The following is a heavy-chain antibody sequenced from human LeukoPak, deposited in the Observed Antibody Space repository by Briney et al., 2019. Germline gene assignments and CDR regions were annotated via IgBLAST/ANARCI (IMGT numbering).Heavy chain of an antibody. J-gene: IGHJ6*03. CDR3: ARMLGHYGSGSRHYYYMDV. CDR2: IDWDDDK. CDR1: GSSLSTSGIC. D-gene: IGHD3-10*01. Sequence: SGPALVKPTQTLTLTCTFSGSSLSTSGICVSWLRQPPGKALEWLARIDWDDDKYYSTSLKTRLTISKDTSKNQVVLTMTNMDPVDTATYYCARMLGHYGSGSRHYYYMDVWGKGTTVTVSS. V-gene: IGHV2-70*11.